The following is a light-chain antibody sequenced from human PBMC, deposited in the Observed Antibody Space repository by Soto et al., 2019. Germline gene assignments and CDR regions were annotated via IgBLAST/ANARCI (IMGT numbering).Light chain of an antibody. CDR2: EVT. CDR1: ISDVGGYNY. V-gene: IGLV2-14*01. J-gene: IGLJ1*01. Sequence: QCSLTQPASVSGSRGQSITLSCTGTISDVGGYNYVSWYQQHPGKAPKLMIYEVTNRPSGVSNRFSGSKSGNTASLTISGLQAEDEADYYCRSYTSSSTLYAFGTGTKVTVL. CDR3: RSYTSSSTLYA.